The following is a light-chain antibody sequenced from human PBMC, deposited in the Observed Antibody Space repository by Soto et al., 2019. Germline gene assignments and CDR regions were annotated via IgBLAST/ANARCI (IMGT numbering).Light chain of an antibody. CDR3: QQYNNWPSWT. CDR1: QSVSSY. Sequence: EKVMTQSPATLSMSPGERATLSCRASQSVSSYLAWYQQKPGQAPRLLIYGGSTRATGIPARFSGSGSGTEFTLTISSLQSEDFAVYYCQQYNNWPSWTFGQGTKVEIK. J-gene: IGKJ1*01. V-gene: IGKV3-15*01. CDR2: GGS.